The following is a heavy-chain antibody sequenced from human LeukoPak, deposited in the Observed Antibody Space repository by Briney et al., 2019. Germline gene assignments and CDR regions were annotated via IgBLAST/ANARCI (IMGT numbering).Heavy chain of an antibody. Sequence: SETLSLTCAVSGVSITSDTYYWSWIRQPPGKGLEWIGYILHSGSTYHNPSFKSRVTISVDTSKNQFSLKLSSVTAADTAVYFRARTRDFWSAYFDYWGQGILVTISS. CDR3: ARTRDFWSAYFDY. CDR2: ILHSGST. J-gene: IGHJ4*02. CDR1: GVSITSDTYY. D-gene: IGHD3-3*01. V-gene: IGHV4-30-2*01.